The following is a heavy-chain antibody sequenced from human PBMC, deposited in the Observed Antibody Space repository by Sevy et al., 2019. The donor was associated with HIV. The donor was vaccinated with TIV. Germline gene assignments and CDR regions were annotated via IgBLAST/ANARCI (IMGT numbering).Heavy chain of an antibody. CDR2: ISGSGGST. J-gene: IGHJ5*02. CDR1: GFTFSSYA. Sequence: GGSLRLSCAASGFTFSSYAMSWVRQAPGKGLEWVSAISGSGGSTYYADSVKGWFTISRDNSKNTLYLQMNSLRAEDTAIYYCAKDGGGDGYNWPNWFDPWGQGTLVTVSS. D-gene: IGHD5-12*01. V-gene: IGHV3-23*01. CDR3: AKDGGGDGYNWPNWFDP.